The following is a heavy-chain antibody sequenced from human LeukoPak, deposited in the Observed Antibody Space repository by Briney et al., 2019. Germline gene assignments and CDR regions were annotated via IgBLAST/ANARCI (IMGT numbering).Heavy chain of an antibody. D-gene: IGHD6-19*01. V-gene: IGHV1-69*05. CDR2: IIPIFGTA. J-gene: IGHJ4*02. CDR1: GGTFSSYA. CDR3: ARYAGYSSVGPFDY. Sequence: SVKVSCKASGGTFSSYAISWVRQAPGQGLEWMGRIIPIFGTANYAQKFQGRVTITTDESTSTAYMELSSLRSEDTAVYYCARYAGYSSVGPFDYWGQGTLVTVSS.